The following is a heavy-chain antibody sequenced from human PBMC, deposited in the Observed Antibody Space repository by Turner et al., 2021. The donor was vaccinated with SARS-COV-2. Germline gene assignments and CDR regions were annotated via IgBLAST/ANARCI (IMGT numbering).Heavy chain of an antibody. CDR2: IYESGST. CDR1: GGSISSSSYY. V-gene: IGHV4-39*01. J-gene: IGHJ4*02. D-gene: IGHD4-4*01. Sequence: LQLQASGPGLVKPSETLSLTRTVPGGSISSSSYYWGWIRQLPGKGPEWIGSIYESGSTYYSPALMSRVTIAVDTSMNRGSLKLSSVTAADTAVHYCARTRRDDYSYYFDYWGQRTLVTVSS. CDR3: ARTRRDDYSYYFDY.